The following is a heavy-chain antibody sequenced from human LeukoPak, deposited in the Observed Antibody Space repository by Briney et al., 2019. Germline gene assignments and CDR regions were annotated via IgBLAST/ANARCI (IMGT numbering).Heavy chain of an antibody. J-gene: IGHJ4*02. Sequence: SETLSLTCAVYGGSFSGYYWSWIRQPPGKGLEWIGEINHSGSTNYNPSLKSRVTISVDTSKNQFSLKLSSVTAADTAVYYCARPNYYDSSGYYYWGRGTLVTVSS. CDR3: ARPNYYDSSGYYY. CDR2: INHSGST. D-gene: IGHD3-22*01. V-gene: IGHV4-34*01. CDR1: GGSFSGYY.